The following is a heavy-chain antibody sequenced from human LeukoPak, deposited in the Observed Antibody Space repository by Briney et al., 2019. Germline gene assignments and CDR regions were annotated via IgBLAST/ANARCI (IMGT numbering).Heavy chain of an antibody. CDR3: ARSYSSSWIVDY. Sequence: PSETLSLTCTVSGGSVSSGSYYWSWIRQPPGKGLEWIGYIYYSGSTNYNPSLKSRVTISVDTSKNQFSLKLSSVTAADTAVCYCARSYSSSWIVDYWGQGTLVTVSS. V-gene: IGHV4-61*01. CDR1: GGSVSSGSYY. J-gene: IGHJ4*02. D-gene: IGHD6-6*01. CDR2: IYYSGST.